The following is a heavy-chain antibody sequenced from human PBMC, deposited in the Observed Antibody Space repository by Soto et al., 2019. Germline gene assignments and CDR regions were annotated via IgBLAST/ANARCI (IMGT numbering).Heavy chain of an antibody. CDR3: ARDLLFGRGTPI. V-gene: IGHV3-20*04. CDR1: GFTFDAYG. D-gene: IGHD2-15*01. CDR2: INWNGGST. Sequence: PGGSLRLSCAASGFTFDAYGMSLVRQAPGKGLEWVSGINWNGGSTGYADSVKGRFTISRDNAKNSLYLQMNSLRAEDTALYYCARDLLFGRGTPIWGQGTMVTVSS. J-gene: IGHJ3*02.